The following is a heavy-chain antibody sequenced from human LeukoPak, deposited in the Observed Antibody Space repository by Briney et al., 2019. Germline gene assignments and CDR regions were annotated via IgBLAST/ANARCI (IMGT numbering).Heavy chain of an antibody. Sequence: GGSLRLSCAASGFTFSSYWMSWVRQAPGKGLEWGSAISGSGGSTYYADSVKGRFTISRDNSKNTLYLQMNSLRAEDTAVYYCAKGGSGSYYGAFDIWGQGTMVTVSS. CDR2: ISGSGGST. V-gene: IGHV3-23*01. CDR1: GFTFSSYW. CDR3: AKGGSGSYYGAFDI. J-gene: IGHJ3*02. D-gene: IGHD1-26*01.